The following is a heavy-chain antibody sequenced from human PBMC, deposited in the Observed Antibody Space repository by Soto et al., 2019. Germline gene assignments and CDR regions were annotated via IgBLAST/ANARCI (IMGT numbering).Heavy chain of an antibody. Sequence: LSLTCAVSGDSISSSNWWNWVRQPPGKGLEWIGKIYHSGNTNYNPSLKSRVTISVDKSKNQFSLKLSSVTAADTAVYSCARGLYYFDYWGQGTLVTVSS. V-gene: IGHV4-4*01. J-gene: IGHJ4*02. CDR3: ARGLYYFDY. CDR2: IYHSGNT. CDR1: GDSISSSNW.